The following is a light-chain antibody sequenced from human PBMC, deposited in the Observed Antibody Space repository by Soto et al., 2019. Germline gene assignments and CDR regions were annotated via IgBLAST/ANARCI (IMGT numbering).Light chain of an antibody. CDR3: QQRKSWPLT. V-gene: IGKV3-11*01. CDR1: QSVDSY. CDR2: DVS. J-gene: IGKJ4*01. Sequence: EIVLTQSPATLSLSPGERATLSCRASQSVDSYLAWYQQKPGQAPRLVIYDVSSRASDIPARFSGSGSGTDFTLTISSLEPEDFAVYYCQQRKSWPLTFGGGTKVEIK.